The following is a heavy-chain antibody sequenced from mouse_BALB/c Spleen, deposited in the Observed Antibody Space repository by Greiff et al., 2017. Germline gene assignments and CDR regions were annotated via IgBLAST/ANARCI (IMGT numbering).Heavy chain of an antibody. CDR1: GYNFTSYW. V-gene: IGHV1-55*01. D-gene: IGHD1-1*02. Sequence: QVQLQQPGAELVKPGTSVKLSCKASGYNFTSYWINWVKLRPGQGLEWIGDIYPGSGSTNYNEKFKSKATLTVDTSSSTAYMQLSSLASEDSALYYYASGGNYVGYAMDYWGQGTSVTVSS. CDR2: IYPGSGST. J-gene: IGHJ4*01. CDR3: ASGGNYVGYAMDY.